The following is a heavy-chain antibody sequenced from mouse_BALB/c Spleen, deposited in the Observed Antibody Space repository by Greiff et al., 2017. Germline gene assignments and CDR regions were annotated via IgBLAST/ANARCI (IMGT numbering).Heavy chain of an antibody. CDR1: GFTFSSFG. V-gene: IGHV5-17*02. Sequence: EVMLVESGGGLVQPGGSRKLSCAASGFTFSSFGMHWVRQAPEKGLEWVAYISSGSSTIYYADTVKGRFTISRDNPKNTLFLQMTSLRSEDTAMYYCARGASLLRPWYFDVWGAGATVTVSS. CDR3: ARGASLLRPWYFDV. CDR2: ISSGSSTI. D-gene: IGHD1-2*01. J-gene: IGHJ1*01.